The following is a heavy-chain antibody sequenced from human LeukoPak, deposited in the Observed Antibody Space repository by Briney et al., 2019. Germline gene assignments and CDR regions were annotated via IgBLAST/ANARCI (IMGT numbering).Heavy chain of an antibody. J-gene: IGHJ4*02. V-gene: IGHV3-48*03. CDR1: GFTFSSYE. Sequence: GGSLRLSCAASGFTFSSYEMNWVRQAPGKGLEWISYISSHSTTINYADSVKGRFTISRDNSKNTLYLQMNSLRAEDTAVYYCAKDFWSGYYSGYFDSWGQGTLVTVSS. D-gene: IGHD3-3*01. CDR3: AKDFWSGYYSGYFDS. CDR2: ISSHSTTI.